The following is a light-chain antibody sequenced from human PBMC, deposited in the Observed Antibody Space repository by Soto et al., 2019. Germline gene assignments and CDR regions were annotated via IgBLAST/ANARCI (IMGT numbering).Light chain of an antibody. Sequence: QSVLTQPASVSGSPGQSITISCTGTSSDVGGYNYVSWYQQCAGKAPKLMIYDVSNRPSGVSNRFSGSKSGNTASLTISGIQAEDEADYYCSSYTSSVTLVFGGGTKLTVL. J-gene: IGLJ3*02. CDR1: SSDVGGYNY. V-gene: IGLV2-14*01. CDR3: SSYTSSVTLV. CDR2: DVS.